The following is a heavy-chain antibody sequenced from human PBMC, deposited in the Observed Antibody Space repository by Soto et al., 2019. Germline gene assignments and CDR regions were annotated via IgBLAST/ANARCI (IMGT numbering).Heavy chain of an antibody. J-gene: IGHJ4*02. V-gene: IGHV1-2*02. D-gene: IGHD2-2*02. CDR2: SNPNIGAT. Sequence: QVQLVQSGAEVKKPGASVKVSCKASGYTFIGNYIHWVRQAPGQGLEWMGWSNPNIGATDYSQKFQGRSTMTRDTSISTASMELSRLTSDDTAVYYCARGACTSSNCDTLDNWGQGTLVTVSS. CDR1: GYTFIGNY. CDR3: ARGACTSSNCDTLDN.